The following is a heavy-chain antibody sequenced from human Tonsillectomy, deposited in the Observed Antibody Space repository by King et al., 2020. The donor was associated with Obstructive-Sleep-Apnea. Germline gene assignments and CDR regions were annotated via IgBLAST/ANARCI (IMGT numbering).Heavy chain of an antibody. CDR1: GFIFSTYT. CDR2: ISSSSSTL. J-gene: IGHJ4*02. D-gene: IGHD6-19*01. V-gene: IGHV3-48*04. Sequence: VQLVESGGGLIQPAGSLRLSCAGSGFIFSTYTMNWVRQAPGKGLEWVSYISSSSSTLYYADSVKGRFTISRDNAKNSLYLQMNSLRAEDTAVYYCARGGGSSGWTGDFDQWGQGTLVTVSS. CDR3: ARGGGSSGWTGDFDQ.